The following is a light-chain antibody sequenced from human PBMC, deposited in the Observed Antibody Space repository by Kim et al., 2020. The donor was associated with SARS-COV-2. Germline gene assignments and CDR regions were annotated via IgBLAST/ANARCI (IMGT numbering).Light chain of an antibody. CDR1: DLGSHF. CDR3: QTCDSSRGV. Sequence: SYELTQPPSVSVSPGQTANITCSGDDLGSHFVSWYEQRPGQSPVLLLYRDSRRPSQIPERFSGSNSGNTATLTISGTQSIDEADYYCQTCDSSRGVFGGG. J-gene: IGLJ3*02. V-gene: IGLV3-1*01. CDR2: RDS.